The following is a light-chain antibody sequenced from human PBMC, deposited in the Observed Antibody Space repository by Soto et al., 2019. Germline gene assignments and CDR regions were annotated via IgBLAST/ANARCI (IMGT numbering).Light chain of an antibody. CDR1: SXXXGAGYD. V-gene: IGLV1-40*01. J-gene: IGLJ3*02. Sequence: QSVLTQPPSVSGAPGXRVTISCXGSSXXXGAGYDVHWYQQLPGTAPKLLIYGNSNRPSGVPDRFSGSKSGTSASLAITGLQAEDEADYYCQSYDSSLSGWVFGGGTKLTVL. CDR3: QSYDSSLSGWV. CDR2: GNS.